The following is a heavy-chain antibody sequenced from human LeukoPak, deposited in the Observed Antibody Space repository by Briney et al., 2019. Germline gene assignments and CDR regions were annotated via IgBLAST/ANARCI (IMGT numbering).Heavy chain of an antibody. CDR2: IWYDGSNK. CDR1: GFTFSSYG. J-gene: IGHJ4*02. V-gene: IGHV3-33*01. D-gene: IGHD3-10*01. Sequence: GGSLRLSRAASGFTFSSYGMHWGRQAPGKGAGWVAVIWYDGSNKYYADSVKGRFTISRDNSKNTLYLQMNSLRAEDTAVYYCARDGGSGQIDYWGQGTLVTVSS. CDR3: ARDGGSGQIDY.